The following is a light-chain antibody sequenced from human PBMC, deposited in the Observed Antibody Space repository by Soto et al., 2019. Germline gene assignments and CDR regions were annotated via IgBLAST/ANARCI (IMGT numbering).Light chain of an antibody. CDR3: QQYHNWPPYT. J-gene: IGKJ2*01. CDR2: AAS. CDR1: QTISDN. Sequence: EIVMMQSPATLSVSPGERATLSCRASQTISDNLAWYQQRPGQSPRLLIYAASSRATGIPARFSGSGSGTEFSLTINSLQSEDFAVYYCQQYHNWPPYTFGQGTKLEIK. V-gene: IGKV3-15*01.